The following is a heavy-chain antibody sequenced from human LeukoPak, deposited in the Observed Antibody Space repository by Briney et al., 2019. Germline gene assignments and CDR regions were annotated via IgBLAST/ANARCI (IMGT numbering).Heavy chain of an antibody. CDR2: ISGSGGST. V-gene: IGHV3-23*01. CDR3: ARLAYYDFWSGYSTLDY. Sequence: GGSLRLSCAASGFTFSSYAMSWVRQAPGKGLEWVSAISGSGGSTYYADSVKGRFTISRDNPKNTLYLQMNSLRAEDTAVYYCARLAYYDFWSGYSTLDYWGQGTLVTVSS. J-gene: IGHJ4*02. CDR1: GFTFSSYA. D-gene: IGHD3-3*01.